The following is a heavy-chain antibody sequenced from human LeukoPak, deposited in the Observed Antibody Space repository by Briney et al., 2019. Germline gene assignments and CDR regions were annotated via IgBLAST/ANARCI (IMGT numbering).Heavy chain of an antibody. CDR3: ATRDSGGYSGMDV. Sequence: GESLKISCKGSGYRFANYWIGWVRQMPGKGLEWMGIIYLGDSDTRYSPSFQGQVTISADKSISTAYLQWSSLKASDTAMYYCATRDSGGYSGMDVWGQGTTVTVSS. D-gene: IGHD3-22*01. CDR2: IYLGDSDT. CDR1: GYRFANYW. V-gene: IGHV5-51*01. J-gene: IGHJ6*02.